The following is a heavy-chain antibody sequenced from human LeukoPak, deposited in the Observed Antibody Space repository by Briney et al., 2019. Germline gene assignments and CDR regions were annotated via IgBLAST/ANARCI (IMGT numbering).Heavy chain of an antibody. Sequence: ASVKVSCKASGYTFTSYGITWVRQAPGQGLEWIGWISTYNGNTNYAQKLQGRVTMTTDTSTTTAYMELRSLRSDDTAVYYCARDPVTYHYDSTGYPSANWFDPWGQGTLVTVSS. CDR3: ARDPVTYHYDSTGYPSANWFDP. J-gene: IGHJ5*02. D-gene: IGHD3-22*01. V-gene: IGHV1-18*01. CDR1: GYTFTSYG. CDR2: ISTYNGNT.